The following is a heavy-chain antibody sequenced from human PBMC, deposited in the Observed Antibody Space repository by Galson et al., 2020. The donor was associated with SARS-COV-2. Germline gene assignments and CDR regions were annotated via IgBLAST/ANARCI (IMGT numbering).Heavy chain of an antibody. V-gene: IGHV3-23*01. CDR3: AKEPDGIAVAGNNWFDP. J-gene: IGHJ5*02. D-gene: IGHD6-19*01. CDR2: ISGSGGST. Sequence: GGSLRLSCAASGFTFSSYAMSWVRQAPGKGLEWVSAISGSGGSTYYADSVKGRFTISRDNSKNTLYLQMNSLRAEDTAVYYCAKEPDGIAVAGNNWFDPWGQGTLVTVSS. CDR1: GFTFSSYA.